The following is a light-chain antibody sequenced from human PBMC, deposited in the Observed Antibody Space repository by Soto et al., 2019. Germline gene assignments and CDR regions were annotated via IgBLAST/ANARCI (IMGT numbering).Light chain of an antibody. J-gene: IGKJ1*01. Sequence: EIVMTQSPATLSVSPGERATLSCRASQSVSSNLAWYQQKPGQAPRLLIYGASTRATGIPARFSGSGSGIEFTLTISSQQSEDFAVYYCQQYNNWWTFGQGTKVEIK. CDR3: QQYNNWWT. V-gene: IGKV3-15*01. CDR1: QSVSSN. CDR2: GAS.